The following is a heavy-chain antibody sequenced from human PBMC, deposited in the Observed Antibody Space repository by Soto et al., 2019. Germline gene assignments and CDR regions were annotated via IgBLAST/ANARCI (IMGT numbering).Heavy chain of an antibody. D-gene: IGHD6-13*01. CDR1: GFTFSSYG. CDR2: ISYDGSNK. CDR3: AKATDPSSSSDY. V-gene: IGHV3-30*18. J-gene: IGHJ4*02. Sequence: GGSLRLSCAASGFTFSSYGMHWVRQAPGKGLEWVAVISYDGSNKYYADSVKGRFTISRDNSKNTLYLQMNSLRAEDTAVYYCAKATDPSSSSDYWGQGTLVTVSS.